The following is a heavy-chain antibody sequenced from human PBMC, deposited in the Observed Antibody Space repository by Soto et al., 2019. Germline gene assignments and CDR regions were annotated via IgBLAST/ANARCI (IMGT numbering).Heavy chain of an antibody. J-gene: IGHJ6*02. CDR2: INSDAIIT. CDR3: ARRRELYYYGLDV. Sequence: GGSLRLSCAASRFTFSGYLMYWVRQAPGKGLVWVSRINSDAIITTYADSVKGRFSISRDNSRSTPYLQMNTLRAEDPAVYSCARRRELYYYGLDVWGQGPPVTVSS. CDR1: RFTFSGYL. D-gene: IGHD3-10*01. V-gene: IGHV3-74*03.